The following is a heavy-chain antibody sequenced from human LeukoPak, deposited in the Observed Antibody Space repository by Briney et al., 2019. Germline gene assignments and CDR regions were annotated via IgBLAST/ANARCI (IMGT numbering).Heavy chain of an antibody. J-gene: IGHJ4*02. CDR3: ARDVIYASEIYSYGDS. V-gene: IGHV3-53*01. CDR1: GFTVSGNY. CDR2: IYRHGGT. D-gene: IGHD3-16*01. Sequence: GGSLRLSCAVSGFTVSGNYMSWVRQAPGKGLEWVSVIYRHGGTAYADSVQGGFSISRDNSKDTVDLQMNSLRAEDTAVYYCARDVIYASEIYSYGDSWGQGTLVTVSS.